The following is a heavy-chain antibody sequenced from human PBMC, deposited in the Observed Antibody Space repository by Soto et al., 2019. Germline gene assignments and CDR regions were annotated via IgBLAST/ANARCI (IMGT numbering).Heavy chain of an antibody. V-gene: IGHV4-30-4*01. CDR1: GGSISSDYYY. J-gene: IGHJ6*02. CDR3: AKFKNSYYYGLDV. CDR2: IYYSGST. Sequence: QVQLQESGPGLAKPSQTLSLTCTVSGGSISSDYYYWSWIRQPPGKGLEWIGSIYYSGSTYYNPSLKSRVTISVDTSKNQFSLSLSSVTAADTAIYYCAKFKNSYYYGLDVWGPGTAVTVSS.